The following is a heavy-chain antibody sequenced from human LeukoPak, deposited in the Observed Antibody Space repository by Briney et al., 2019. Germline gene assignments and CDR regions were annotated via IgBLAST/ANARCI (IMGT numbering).Heavy chain of an antibody. CDR2: IYHSGST. J-gene: IGHJ4*02. Sequence: SETLSLTCTVSGGSISSHYWSWIRQPPGKGLEWIGYIYHSGSTNYNPSLKSRVTISVDTSKNQFSLKLSSVTAADTAVYYCARGGWSLDYWGQGTLVTVSP. CDR1: GGSISSHY. CDR3: ARGGWSLDY. V-gene: IGHV4-59*11. D-gene: IGHD6-19*01.